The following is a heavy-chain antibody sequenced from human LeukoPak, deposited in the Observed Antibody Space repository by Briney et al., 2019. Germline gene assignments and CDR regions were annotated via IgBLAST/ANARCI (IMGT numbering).Heavy chain of an antibody. CDR3: AKGSVVTEYYDFWSGYYLERLYYFDY. Sequence: TGGSLRLSCAASGFTFSSYAMSWVRQAPGKGLEWVSAISGSGGSTYYADSVKGRFTISRDNSKNTLYLQMNSLRAEDTAVYYCAKGSVVTEYYDFWSGYYLERLYYFDYWGQGTLVTVSS. D-gene: IGHD3-3*01. CDR2: ISGSGGST. CDR1: GFTFSSYA. J-gene: IGHJ4*02. V-gene: IGHV3-23*01.